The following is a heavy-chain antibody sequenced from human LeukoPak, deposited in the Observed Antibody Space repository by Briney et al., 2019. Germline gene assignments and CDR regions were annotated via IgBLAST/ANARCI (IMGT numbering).Heavy chain of an antibody. CDR2: VFYSGSK. D-gene: IGHD2-15*01. CDR3: ARHSFQGTFTPNNWFDP. J-gene: IGHJ5*02. CDR1: GGSISNRAYY. V-gene: IGHV4-39*01. Sequence: PSETLSLTCKVSGGSISNRAYYWAWIRQPPGKGLEWIGSVFYSGSKYSNPSRESRLTISVDTSKNHFSLRLTSVTAADTAMYYCARHSFQGTFTPNNWFDPWGQGTLVTVSS.